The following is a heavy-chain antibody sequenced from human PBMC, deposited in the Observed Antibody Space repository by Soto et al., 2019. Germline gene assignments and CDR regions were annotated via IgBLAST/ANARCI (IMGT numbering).Heavy chain of an antibody. CDR2: ISYDGSNK. CDR3: ARPDIVATISYYFDY. Sequence: QVQLVESGGGVVQPGRSLRLSCAASGFTFSSYAMHWVRQAPGKGLEWVAVISYDGSNKYYADSVKGRFTISRDNSKNQLYLQMNSLRAEDTAVYYCARPDIVATISYYFDYWGQGTLVTVSS. V-gene: IGHV3-30-3*01. J-gene: IGHJ4*02. CDR1: GFTFSSYA. D-gene: IGHD5-12*01.